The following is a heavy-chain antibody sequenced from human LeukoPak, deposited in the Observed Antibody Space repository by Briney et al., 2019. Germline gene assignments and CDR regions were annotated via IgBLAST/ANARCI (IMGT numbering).Heavy chain of an antibody. V-gene: IGHV1-18*01. J-gene: IGHJ4*02. D-gene: IGHD1-26*01. CDR2: ISAYNGNT. Sequence: ASVKVSCKASGYTFTSYRISWVRQTPGQGLEWMGWISAYNGNTNYAQKLQGRVTMTTDTSTSTAYMELRSLRSDDTAVYYCARVIHSGSYLDRVDFDYWGQGTLVTVSS. CDR1: GYTFTSYR. CDR3: ARVIHSGSYLDRVDFDY.